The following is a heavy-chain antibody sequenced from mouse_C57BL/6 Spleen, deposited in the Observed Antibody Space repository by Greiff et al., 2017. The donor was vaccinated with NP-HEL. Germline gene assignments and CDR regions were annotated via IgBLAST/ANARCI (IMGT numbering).Heavy chain of an antibody. CDR2: IRLKSDNYAT. J-gene: IGHJ3*01. CDR1: GFTFSNYW. Sequence: EVQGVESGGGLVQPGGSMKLSCVASGFTFSNYWMNWVRQSPEKGLEWVAQIRLKSDNYATHYAESVKGRFTISRDDSKSSVYLQMNNLRAEDTGIYYCTGFYYYGSSYGFAYWGQGTLVTVSA. D-gene: IGHD1-1*01. CDR3: TGFYYYGSSYGFAY. V-gene: IGHV6-3*01.